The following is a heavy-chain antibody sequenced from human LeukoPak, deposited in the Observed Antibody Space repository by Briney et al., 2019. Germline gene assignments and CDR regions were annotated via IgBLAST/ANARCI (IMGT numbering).Heavy chain of an antibody. D-gene: IGHD2-2*01. J-gene: IGHJ3*02. CDR3: ARGDIVVVPAAFLGAFDI. V-gene: IGHV3-33*01. CDR2: IWYDGSNK. CDR1: GFTFSSYG. Sequence: GGSLRLSCAASGFTFSSYGMHWVRQAPGKGLEWVAGIWYDGSNKYYTDSVKGRFTISRDNSKNTLYLQMNSLRAEDTAVYYCARGDIVVVPAAFLGAFDIWGQGTMVTVSS.